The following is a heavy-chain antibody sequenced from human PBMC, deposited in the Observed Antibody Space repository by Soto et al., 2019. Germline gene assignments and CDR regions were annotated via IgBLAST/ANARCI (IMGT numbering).Heavy chain of an antibody. V-gene: IGHV5-10-1*01. J-gene: IGHJ3*02. D-gene: IGHD2-2*01. CDR3: ARYCISTSCYAGDGAFYI. CDR2: IDPSDSYT. Sequence: GESLKISCKGSGYSFTSYWISWVRQMPGKGLEWMGRIDPSDSYTNYSPSFQGHVTISADKSISTAYLQWSSLKASDTAMYYCARYCISTSCYAGDGAFYIFGQVTMVTVSS. CDR1: GYSFTSYW.